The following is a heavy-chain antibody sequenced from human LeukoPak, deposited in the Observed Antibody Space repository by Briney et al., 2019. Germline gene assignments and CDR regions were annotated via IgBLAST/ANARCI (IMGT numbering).Heavy chain of an antibody. CDR3: ARAIVAGAIYYYYYMDV. D-gene: IGHD6-19*01. CDR1: GYSISSGYY. Sequence: SETLSLTCAVSGYSISSGYYWGWIRQPPGKGLEWIGSMYHSGSTYYNPSLKSRVTISVDTSKNQFSLKLSSVTAAGPAVYYCARAIVAGAIYYYYYMDVWGKGTTVSVSS. CDR2: MYHSGST. V-gene: IGHV4-38-2*01. J-gene: IGHJ6*03.